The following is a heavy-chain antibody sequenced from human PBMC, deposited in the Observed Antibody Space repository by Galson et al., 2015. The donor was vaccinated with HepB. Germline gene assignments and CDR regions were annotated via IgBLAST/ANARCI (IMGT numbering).Heavy chain of an antibody. D-gene: IGHD6-6*01. V-gene: IGHV2-5*02. Sequence: PALVKPTQTLTLTCTFSGFSLSTSGVGVGWIRQPPGKALECLALIYWDGDKRYYPSLKSRLSITRDTSKNEVVLTMTNMDPVDTATYYCAHLYHSSDYFDYWGQGTLVAVSS. CDR1: GFSLSTSGVG. CDR3: AHLYHSSDYFDY. J-gene: IGHJ4*02. CDR2: IYWDGDK.